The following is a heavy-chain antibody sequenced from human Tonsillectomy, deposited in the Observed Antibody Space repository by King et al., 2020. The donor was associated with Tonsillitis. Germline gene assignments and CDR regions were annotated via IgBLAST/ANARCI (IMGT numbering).Heavy chain of an antibody. Sequence: VQLVESGGGVVQPGRSLRLSCAASGFTFSSYGMHWVRQAPGKGLEWVAVISYDGSNKYYADSVKGRFTISRDNSKNTLYLQMNSLRAEDTAVYYCAKDAVGVVVPAASTNWFDPWGQGTLVTVSS. J-gene: IGHJ5*02. CDR3: AKDAVGVVVPAASTNWFDP. CDR1: GFTFSSYG. V-gene: IGHV3-30*18. D-gene: IGHD2-2*01. CDR2: ISYDGSNK.